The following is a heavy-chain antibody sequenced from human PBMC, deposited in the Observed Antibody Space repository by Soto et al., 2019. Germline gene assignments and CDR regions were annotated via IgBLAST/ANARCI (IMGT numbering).Heavy chain of an antibody. CDR1: GGSISSYY. Sequence: SETLSLTCTVSGGSISSYYWSWIRQPAGKGLEWIGRIYTSGSTNYNPSLKSRVTMSVDTSKNQFSLKLSSVTAADTAVYYCARGAFTFGGVIDFDYWRQGTLVTVSS. CDR3: ARGAFTFGGVIDFDY. D-gene: IGHD3-16*02. V-gene: IGHV4-4*07. CDR2: IYTSGST. J-gene: IGHJ4*02.